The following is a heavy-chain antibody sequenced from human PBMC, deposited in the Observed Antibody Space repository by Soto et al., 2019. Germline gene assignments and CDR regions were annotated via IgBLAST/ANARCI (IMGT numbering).Heavy chain of an antibody. V-gene: IGHV3-30*18. D-gene: IGHD2-2*01. J-gene: IGHJ4*02. CDR2: ISYDGSNK. CDR3: AKDRNIVVVPAAMIDY. CDR1: RFTFSRYG. Sequence: PGGSLRLSCAASRFTFSRYGMHWVRQAPGKGLEWVAVISYDGSNKYYADSVKGRFTISRDNSKNTLYLQMNSLRAEDTAVYYCAKDRNIVVVPAAMIDYWGQGTLVTVSS.